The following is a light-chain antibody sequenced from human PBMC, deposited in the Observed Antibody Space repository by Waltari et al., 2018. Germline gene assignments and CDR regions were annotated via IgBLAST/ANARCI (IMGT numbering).Light chain of an antibody. J-gene: IGLJ3*02. CDR1: SLRNSY. V-gene: IGLV3-19*01. Sequence: SSELTQDPAVSVALGQTVRITCQGDSLRNSYASWYQLKPGQAPVLVIYGKDKRPSGIPDRISGYSSGATSSLTSTGAQAEDEADYGCSSRNGRANQVVFAGGTKVTVL. CDR2: GKD. CDR3: SSRNGRANQVV.